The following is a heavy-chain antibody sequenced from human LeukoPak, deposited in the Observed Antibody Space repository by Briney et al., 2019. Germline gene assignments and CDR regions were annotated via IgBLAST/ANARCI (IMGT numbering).Heavy chain of an antibody. CDR3: ARGSSLYDY. D-gene: IGHD6-13*01. CDR2: VFYTGSF. V-gene: IGHV4-59*01. CDR1: GGSLSGSY. Sequence: SETLSLTCAVSGGSLSGSYWSWIRQFPGKGLEWIGFVFYTGSFNYNPSLKSRVRISVDTSRNQFSLKLSSVTAADTAVYYCARGSSLYDYWGQGTLVTVSS. J-gene: IGHJ4*02.